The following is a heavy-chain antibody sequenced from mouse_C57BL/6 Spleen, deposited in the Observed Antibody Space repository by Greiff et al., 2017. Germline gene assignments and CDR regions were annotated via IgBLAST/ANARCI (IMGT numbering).Heavy chain of an antibody. J-gene: IGHJ2*01. CDR2: IDPENGDT. Sequence: EVQLQESGAELVRPGASVKLSCTASGFNIKDDYMHWVKQRPEQGLEWIGWIDPENGDTEYASKFQGKATITADTSSNTAYLQLSSLTSEDTAVYYCTTGYYGNYRDWGQGTTRTVSS. CDR3: TTGYYGNYRD. V-gene: IGHV14-4*01. D-gene: IGHD2-1*01. CDR1: GFNIKDDY.